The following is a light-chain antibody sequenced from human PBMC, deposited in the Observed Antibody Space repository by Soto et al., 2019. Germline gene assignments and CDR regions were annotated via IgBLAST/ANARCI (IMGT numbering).Light chain of an antibody. J-gene: IGKJ4*01. CDR2: GVS. CDR3: QQYDSEPRT. V-gene: IGKV3-20*01. Sequence: EIVLTQSPGTLSLSPGERATLSCRASQSISSSYLAWYQQKPGQAPRLLIYGVSSRATGIPDRFSGSGSGTDFTLTISRLEPEDCAVYYCQQYDSEPRTFGGGTKVEIK. CDR1: QSISSSY.